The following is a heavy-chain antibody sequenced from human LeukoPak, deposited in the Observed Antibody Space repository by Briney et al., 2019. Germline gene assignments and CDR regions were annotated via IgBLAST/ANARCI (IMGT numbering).Heavy chain of an antibody. J-gene: IGHJ4*02. D-gene: IGHD6-19*01. CDR3: AKDYSSGWYFFDY. V-gene: IGHV3-23*01. CDR2: ISGSGGST. Sequence: PGGSLRLSCAASGFTFSSYAMSWVRQAPGKGLEWVSLISGSGGSTYYAYSVKGRFTISRDNSKNTLYLQMNSLRAEDTALYYCAKDYSSGWYFFDYWGQGTLVTVSS. CDR1: GFTFSSYA.